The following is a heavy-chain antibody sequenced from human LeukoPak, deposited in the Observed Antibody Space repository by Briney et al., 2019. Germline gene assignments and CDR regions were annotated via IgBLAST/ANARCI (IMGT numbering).Heavy chain of an antibody. J-gene: IGHJ6*02. Sequence: GGSLRLSCAASGFTFSSYAKSWVRQAPGKGLEWVSGISGAGGDTSYADSVKGRFTISRDISKNMVYLLMSSLRAEDTAVYYCAKSTGNYHYYYALDVWGQGTTVTVS. V-gene: IGHV3-23*01. D-gene: IGHD3-9*01. CDR1: GFTFSSYA. CDR2: ISGAGGDT. CDR3: AKSTGNYHYYYALDV.